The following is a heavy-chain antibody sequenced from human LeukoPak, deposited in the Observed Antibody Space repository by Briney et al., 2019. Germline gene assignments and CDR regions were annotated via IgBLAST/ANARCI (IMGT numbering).Heavy chain of an antibody. D-gene: IGHD5-24*01. J-gene: IGHJ3*02. CDR1: GFTFSGYW. CDR3: ARGGDGYTLGLAFDI. Sequence: GGALRLSCAASGFTFSGYWMSGVRQAPGKGVERGANIKQDGGEKYSVDSVKGRFTISRDNAKTSLYLQMNSLRAEDTAVYYCARGGDGYTLGLAFDIWGQGTMVTVSS. V-gene: IGHV3-7*01. CDR2: IKQDGGEK.